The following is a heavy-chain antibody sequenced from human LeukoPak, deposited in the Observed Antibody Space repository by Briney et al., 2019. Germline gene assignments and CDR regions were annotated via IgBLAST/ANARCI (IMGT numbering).Heavy chain of an antibody. D-gene: IGHD3-9*01. CDR1: GFTFSNYW. V-gene: IGHV3-74*01. J-gene: IGHJ6*02. Sequence: GGSLTLSCAASGFTFSNYWMHWVRQAPGKGLVWFSRITSDGSSTRYADSVKGRFTISRDNAKNTLYLQMNSLRAEDTAVYYCARDLHILTGYFGYGMDVWGQGTTVTVPS. CDR3: ARDLHILTGYFGYGMDV. CDR2: ITSDGSST.